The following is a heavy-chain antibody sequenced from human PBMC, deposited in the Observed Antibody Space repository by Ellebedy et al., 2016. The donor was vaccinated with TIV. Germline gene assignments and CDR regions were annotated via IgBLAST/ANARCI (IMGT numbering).Heavy chain of an antibody. D-gene: IGHD3-16*01. V-gene: IGHV3-48*03. CDR2: ISSSGSTI. CDR1: GFTFSSYE. CDR3: ARSYGARTSGP. Sequence: PGGSLRLSCAASGFTFSSYEMNWVRQAPGKGLEWVSYISSSGSTIYYADSVKGRFTISRDNAKNSLYLQMNSLRAEDTAMYYCARSYGARTSGPWGQGTLVTVSS. J-gene: IGHJ5*02.